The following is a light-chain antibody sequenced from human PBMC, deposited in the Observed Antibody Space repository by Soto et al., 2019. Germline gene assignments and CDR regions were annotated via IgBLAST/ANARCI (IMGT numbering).Light chain of an antibody. Sequence: NFMLTQPHSVSESPGKTVTISCTRSGGSIASNHVQWYQQRPGSAPTTVIYKNDQRPSGVPDRFSGSIDSSSNPASLTISGLKTEDEADFYCQSYDSNSVVFGGGTKVTVL. CDR2: KND. CDR1: GGSIASNH. V-gene: IGLV6-57*04. J-gene: IGLJ2*01. CDR3: QSYDSNSVV.